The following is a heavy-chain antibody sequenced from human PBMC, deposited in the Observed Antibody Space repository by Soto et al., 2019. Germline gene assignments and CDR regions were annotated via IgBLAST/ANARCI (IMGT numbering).Heavy chain of an antibody. D-gene: IGHD5-12*01. CDR3: AKPDVDILATNYYYHYGMAF. CDR1: GGTFSSYT. CDR2: IIPIFGTA. Sequence: SVNVSCKASGGTFSSYTISWVRHAPVQGLEWMGGIIPIFGTANYAQKFQGRVTITADESTSTAYMELSSLRSEDTAVYYFAKPDVDILATNYYYHYGMAFWGQGSTVIVSS. V-gene: IGHV1-69*13. J-gene: IGHJ6*01.